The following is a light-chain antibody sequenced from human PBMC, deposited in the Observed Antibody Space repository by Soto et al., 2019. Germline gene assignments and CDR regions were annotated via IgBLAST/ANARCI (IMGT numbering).Light chain of an antibody. J-gene: IGKJ4*01. CDR3: QQYYSNPS. V-gene: IGKV3-20*01. Sequence: EIVLTQSPGTLSLSPGERATLSCRASQSVSNNYLAWYQQKPGQAPRLLIYGASNRATGIPDRFSGSGSGTDFTLTINSLQAEDVAVYYCQQYYSNPSFGGGTKVEMK. CDR2: GAS. CDR1: QSVSNNY.